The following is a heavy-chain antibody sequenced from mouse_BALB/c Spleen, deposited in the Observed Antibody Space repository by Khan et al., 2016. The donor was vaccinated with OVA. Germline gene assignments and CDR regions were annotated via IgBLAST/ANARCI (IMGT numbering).Heavy chain of an antibody. V-gene: IGHV1-76*01. CDR2: IYPGTDNT. Sequence: QMQLEESGAELVRPGASVKLSCKTSGYIFTSYWIHWVKQRSGQGLEWIARIYPGTDNTYYSEKLKDKATLTADKSSNTTYMLLSSLKSEDSAVYFCAREEALYYFDYWGHGTTLTVSS. CDR1: GYIFTSYW. CDR3: AREEALYYFDY. J-gene: IGHJ2*01. D-gene: IGHD3-2*02.